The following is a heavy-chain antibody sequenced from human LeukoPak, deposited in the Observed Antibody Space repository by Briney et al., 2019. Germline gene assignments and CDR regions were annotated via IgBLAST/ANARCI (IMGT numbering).Heavy chain of an antibody. J-gene: IGHJ4*02. Sequence: GGSLRLSCAASGFTFSSYGMHWVRQAPGKGLEWVAFIRYDGSNKYYADSVKGRFTISRDNSKNTLYLQMNSLRAEDTAVYYCAKDQGSYRLFDYWGQGTLVTVSS. CDR3: AKDQGSYRLFDY. D-gene: IGHD4-11*01. V-gene: IGHV3-30*02. CDR2: IRYDGSNK. CDR1: GFTFSSYG.